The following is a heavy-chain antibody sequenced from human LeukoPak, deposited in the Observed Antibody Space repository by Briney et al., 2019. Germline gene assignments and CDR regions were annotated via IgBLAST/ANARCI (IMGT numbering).Heavy chain of an antibody. CDR1: GGSISTSSYY. CDR2: IFYSGST. D-gene: IGHD6-19*01. CDR3: ARVRGKNSQWLVRGKVDP. V-gene: IGHV4-39*07. Sequence: SETLSLTCTVSGGSISTSSYYWGWVRQPPGKGLEWIGNIFYSGSTYYSPSLKSRVTISLDTSRNQFSLKLSSVTAADTAVYYCARVRGKNSQWLVRGKVDPWGQGTLVTVSS. J-gene: IGHJ5*02.